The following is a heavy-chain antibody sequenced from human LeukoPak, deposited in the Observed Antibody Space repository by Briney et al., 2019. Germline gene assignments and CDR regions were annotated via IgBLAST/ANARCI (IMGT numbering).Heavy chain of an antibody. J-gene: IGHJ4*02. Sequence: PSETLSLTCAVYGGSFSGYYWSWIRQPPGKGLEWIGEINHSGSTNYNPSLKSRVTISVDTSKNQFSLKLSSVTAADTAVYYCARDNRGWSRDFWGQGTLVTVSS. CDR1: GGSFSGYY. V-gene: IGHV4-34*01. D-gene: IGHD6-19*01. CDR3: ARDNRGWSRDF. CDR2: INHSGST.